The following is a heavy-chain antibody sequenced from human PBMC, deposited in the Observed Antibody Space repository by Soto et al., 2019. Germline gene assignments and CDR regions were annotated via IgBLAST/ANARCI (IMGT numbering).Heavy chain of an antibody. V-gene: IGHV3-23*01. CDR1: GFTFSSYA. Sequence: GGSLRLPCAASGFTFSSYAMSWVRQAPGKGLEWVSAISGSGGSTYYADSVKGRFTISRDNSKNTLYLQMNSLRAEDTAVYYCAKDRLDIVVVVAADLDYWGQGTLVTVSS. J-gene: IGHJ4*02. D-gene: IGHD2-15*01. CDR2: ISGSGGST. CDR3: AKDRLDIVVVVAADLDY.